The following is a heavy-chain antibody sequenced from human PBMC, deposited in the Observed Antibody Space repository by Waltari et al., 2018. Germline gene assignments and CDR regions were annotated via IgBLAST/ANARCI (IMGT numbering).Heavy chain of an antibody. CDR1: EYTFTSSY. D-gene: IGHD2-21*01. J-gene: IGHJ6*02. V-gene: IGHV1-46*01. Sequence: QVQLVQSGAEVKKPGASVKISCKTSEYTFTSSYIHWVRQAPGQGLEWMGIINRSGGSTIYAQKFQGRGTMTRDTSTSTVYMELSSLRSEDTAVYYCARDTGALWMDVWGQGTTVTVSS. CDR3: ARDTGALWMDV. CDR2: INRSGGST.